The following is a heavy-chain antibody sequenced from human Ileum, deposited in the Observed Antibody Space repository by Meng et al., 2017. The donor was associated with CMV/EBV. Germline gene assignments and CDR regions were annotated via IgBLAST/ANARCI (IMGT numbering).Heavy chain of an antibody. CDR3: AREKTYGSSAFDI. CDR2: IYYSGST. Sequence: SETLSLTCTVSGGSIYSSTYYWGWIRQPPGKGLEWIGNIYYSGSTNYNPSLKSRITVSVDTSKNQFSLKLTSMTAADTAVYYCAREKTYGSSAFDIWGQGTMVTVSS. J-gene: IGHJ3*02. CDR1: GGSIYSSTYY. V-gene: IGHV4-39*07. D-gene: IGHD1-14*01.